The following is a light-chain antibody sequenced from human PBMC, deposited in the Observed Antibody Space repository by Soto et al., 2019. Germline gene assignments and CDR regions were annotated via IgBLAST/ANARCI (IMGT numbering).Light chain of an antibody. Sequence: DIQMPQSPSSLSASVGDRVTITCQASQDIDKYLNWYQQKPGKAPKLLIDDVTNLETGVPSRFSGSGSGTHFTFTIGSLQPEDIATYYCQQYYDLPITFGQGTRREIK. V-gene: IGKV1-33*01. J-gene: IGKJ5*01. CDR1: QDIDKY. CDR2: DVT. CDR3: QQYYDLPIT.